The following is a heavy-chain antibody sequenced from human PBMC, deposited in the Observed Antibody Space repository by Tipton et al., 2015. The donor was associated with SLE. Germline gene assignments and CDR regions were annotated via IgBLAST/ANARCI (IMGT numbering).Heavy chain of an antibody. D-gene: IGHD5-24*01. Sequence: LRLSCTVSGGSISSSSYYWSWIRQPPGKGLEWIGEINHSGSTNYNPSLKSRVTISVDTSKNQFSLKLSSVTAADTAVYYCARGSMDWGQGTLVTVSS. CDR3: ARGSMD. V-gene: IGHV4-39*07. CDR1: GGSISSSSYY. CDR2: INHSGST. J-gene: IGHJ4*02.